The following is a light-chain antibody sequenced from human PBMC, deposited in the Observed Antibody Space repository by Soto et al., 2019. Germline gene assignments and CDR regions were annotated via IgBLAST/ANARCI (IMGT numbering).Light chain of an antibody. CDR1: QIISSTY. Sequence: DIVLTQSPGTLSLSQGERATLSCRASQIISSTYLGWYQQKPGQAPRLLIYGAYSRDTGIPDRFSGSGSGRDFTLTISRLEPEDFAVYYCQHYVTSLYTFGQGTKLEIK. CDR2: GAY. V-gene: IGKV3-20*01. J-gene: IGKJ2*01. CDR3: QHYVTSLYT.